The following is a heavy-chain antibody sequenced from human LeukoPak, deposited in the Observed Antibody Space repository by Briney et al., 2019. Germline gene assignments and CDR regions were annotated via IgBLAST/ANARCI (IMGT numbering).Heavy chain of an antibody. V-gene: IGHV4-61*01. D-gene: IGHD3-10*01. CDR3: ARNSDGSGSYGH. CDR1: GGSVSSGSYY. Sequence: SETLSLTCTVSGGSVSSGSYYWSWIRQPPGKGLEWIGYIYYSGSTNYNPSLKSRVTISVDTSKNQFSLKLSSVTAADTAVYYCARNSDGSGSYGHWGQGTLVTVSS. J-gene: IGHJ4*02. CDR2: IYYSGST.